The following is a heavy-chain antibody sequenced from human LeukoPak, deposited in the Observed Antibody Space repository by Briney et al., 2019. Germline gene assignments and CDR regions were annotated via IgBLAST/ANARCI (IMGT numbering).Heavy chain of an antibody. D-gene: IGHD3-16*02. J-gene: IGHJ3*02. CDR2: IYYSGST. Sequence: PSETLSLTCTVSGGSISSYYWSWIRPPPGKGLEWIGYIYYSGSTNYNPSLKSRVTISVDTSKNQFSLKLSSVTAADTAVYYCARDVITFGGVIVSDAFDIWGQGTMVTVSS. CDR1: GGSISSYY. V-gene: IGHV4-59*01. CDR3: ARDVITFGGVIVSDAFDI.